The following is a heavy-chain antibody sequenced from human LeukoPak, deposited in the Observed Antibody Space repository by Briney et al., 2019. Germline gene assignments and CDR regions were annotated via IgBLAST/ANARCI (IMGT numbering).Heavy chain of an antibody. Sequence: ASVKVSCKVSGYTLTELSMLWVRQAPGKGLEWMGGFDPEDGETIYAQKFQGRVTMTEDTSTDTAYMELSSLRSEDTAVYYCATEEPGYCSSTSCSNRFDYWGQGTLVTVSS. J-gene: IGHJ4*02. V-gene: IGHV1-24*01. CDR1: GYTLTELS. D-gene: IGHD2-2*01. CDR2: FDPEDGET. CDR3: ATEEPGYCSSTSCSNRFDY.